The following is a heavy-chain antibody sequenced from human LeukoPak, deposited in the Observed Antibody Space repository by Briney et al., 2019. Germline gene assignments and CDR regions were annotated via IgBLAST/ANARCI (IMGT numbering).Heavy chain of an antibody. CDR2: IYTSGST. D-gene: IGHD3-10*01. CDR1: GGSISSYY. CDR3: ATHPMGDAFDI. Sequence: SETLSLTCTVSGGSISSYYWSWIRQPPGKGLEWIGYIYTSGSTNYNPSLKSRVTISVDTSKNQFSLKLSSVTAADTAVYYCATHPMGDAFDIWAKGQWSPSLQ. J-gene: IGHJ3*02. V-gene: IGHV4-4*09.